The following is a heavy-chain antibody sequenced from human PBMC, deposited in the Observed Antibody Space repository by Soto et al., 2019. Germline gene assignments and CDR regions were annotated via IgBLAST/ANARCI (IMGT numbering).Heavy chain of an antibody. D-gene: IGHD3-3*02. CDR2: IGPESGAT. Sequence: ASVKVSCKTSGYTFTGHYIHWVRQAPQQGPEWMGEIGPESGATRYAQKFRGRVTMTMDTSITTVYMELKNLSPDDTAVYYCGRGRSGQIVIFYWGQGTPVTVS. V-gene: IGHV1-2*02. CDR1: GYTFTGHY. CDR3: GRGRSGQIVIFY. J-gene: IGHJ4*02.